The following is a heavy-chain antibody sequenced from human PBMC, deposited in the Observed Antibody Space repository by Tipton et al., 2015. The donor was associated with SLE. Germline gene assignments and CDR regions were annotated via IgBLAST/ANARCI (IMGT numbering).Heavy chain of an antibody. CDR1: GGSFSGYY. Sequence: TLSLTCAVYGGSFSGYYWSWIRQPPGKGLEWIGEINHSGSTNYNPSLKSRVTISVDTPKNQFSLKLSSVTAADTAVYYCARGFTMIVVASDAFDIWGQGTMVTVSS. D-gene: IGHD3-22*01. CDR3: ARGFTMIVVASDAFDI. CDR2: INHSGST. J-gene: IGHJ3*02. V-gene: IGHV4-34*01.